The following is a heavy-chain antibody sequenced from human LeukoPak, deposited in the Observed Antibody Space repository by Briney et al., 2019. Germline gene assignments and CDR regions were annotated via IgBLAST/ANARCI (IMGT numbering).Heavy chain of an antibody. CDR2: IIPIFGTA. Sequence: SVKVSCKASGGTFSSYAISWVRQAPGQGLEWMGGIIPIFGTANYAQKFQGRVTITADESTGTAYMELSSLRSEDTAVYYCARVQELTYYYYYGMDVWAKGPRSPSP. CDR3: ARVQELTYYYYYGMDV. D-gene: IGHD1-1*01. J-gene: IGHJ6*02. CDR1: GGTFSSYA. V-gene: IGHV1-69*13.